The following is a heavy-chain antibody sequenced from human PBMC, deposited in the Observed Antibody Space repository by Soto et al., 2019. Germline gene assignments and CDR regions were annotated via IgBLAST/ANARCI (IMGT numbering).Heavy chain of an antibody. CDR2: VVVGSGKT. CDR1: GFTFTSSA. D-gene: IGHD6-13*01. J-gene: IGHJ4*02. V-gene: IGHV1-58*01. Sequence: SVKVSCKASGFTFTSSAVQWVRQARGQSLEWRGWVVVGSGKTNYAQKFQERVTITRDMATSTAYMELSSLRSEDTAVYYCAAAGIAAVDYWGQGTLVTVSS. CDR3: AAAGIAAVDY.